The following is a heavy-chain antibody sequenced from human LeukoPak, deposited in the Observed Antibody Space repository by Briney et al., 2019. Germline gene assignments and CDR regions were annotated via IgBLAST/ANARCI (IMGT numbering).Heavy chain of an antibody. V-gene: IGHV3-21*01. D-gene: IGHD6-19*01. CDR1: GFTFSSPS. CDR2: ISSSSSYI. J-gene: IGHJ5*02. Sequence: GGSLRLSCAASGFTFSSPSMNWVRQAPGKGLEWVSSISSSSSYIHYADSVKGRFTISRDNAKNSLYLQMNSLRAEDTAVYYCARSRGSSGWYRWFDPWGQGTLVTVSS. CDR3: ARSRGSSGWYRWFDP.